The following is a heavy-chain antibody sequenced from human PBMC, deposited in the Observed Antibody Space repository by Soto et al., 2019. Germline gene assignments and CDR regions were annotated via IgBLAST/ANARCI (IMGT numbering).Heavy chain of an antibody. J-gene: IGHJ5*02. CDR2: IYYSGST. V-gene: IGHV4-39*01. CDR1: GGSISSSSYY. D-gene: IGHD2-15*01. Sequence: SETLSLTCTVSGGSISSSSYYWGWIRQPPGKGLEWIGSIYYSGSTYYIPFLKIRVTISVDTSKNQFFLKLSSVTAADTAVYYCARQRQKRVVVVAASRIGWFDPWGQGTLVTVSS. CDR3: ARQRQKRVVVVAASRIGWFDP.